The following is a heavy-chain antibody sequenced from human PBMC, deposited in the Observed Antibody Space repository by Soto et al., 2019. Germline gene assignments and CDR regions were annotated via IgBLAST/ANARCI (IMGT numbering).Heavy chain of an antibody. V-gene: IGHV1-69*01. CDR3: AIEVWGRGGYYLDS. J-gene: IGHJ4*02. D-gene: IGHD7-27*01. CDR1: GGTFNSFG. Sequence: QVHVVQSGAEVKKPGSSVKVTCKAFGGTFNSFGINWVRQAPGQGLEWMGGIVPVFGTTKYEQKFRDRVTLVADGSTSTSYMELSSLTSDDTAVYYCAIEVWGRGGYYLDSWGQGTLVTVSS. CDR2: IVPVFGTT.